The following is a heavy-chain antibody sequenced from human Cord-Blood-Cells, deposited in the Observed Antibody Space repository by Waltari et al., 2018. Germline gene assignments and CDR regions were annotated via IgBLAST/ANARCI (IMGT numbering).Heavy chain of an antibody. J-gene: IGHJ5*02. V-gene: IGHV4-39*01. CDR2: IDYSGCT. D-gene: IGHD3-3*01. CDR3: ARHRGRVTIYGVVINWFDP. CDR1: GGSISSSSYY. Sequence: QLQLQEPGPGLVKPSGTLSLTCTVSGGSISSSSYYWGWFRQPPGKGLEWIGSIDYSGCTFYNPSLKTRVTISVDTSKTQFSLNLSSVTAADTAEYYCARHRGRVTIYGVVINWFDPWGQGALVTVSS.